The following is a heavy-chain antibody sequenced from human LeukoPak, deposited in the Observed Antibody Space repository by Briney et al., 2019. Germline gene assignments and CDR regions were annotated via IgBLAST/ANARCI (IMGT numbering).Heavy chain of an antibody. V-gene: IGHV3-48*01. CDR2: IRGSGSDM. CDR1: GFTFSGFS. J-gene: IGHJ4*02. CDR3: VRDLNWAFDS. D-gene: IGHD3/OR15-3a*01. Sequence: GGSLRLSCAASGFTFSGFSLNWVRQAPGKGLEWISNIRGSGSDMYYAAPVKGRFTISRDSATNSLYLQMNNLKVDDTAVYFCVRDLNWAFDSWGQGTLVTVSS.